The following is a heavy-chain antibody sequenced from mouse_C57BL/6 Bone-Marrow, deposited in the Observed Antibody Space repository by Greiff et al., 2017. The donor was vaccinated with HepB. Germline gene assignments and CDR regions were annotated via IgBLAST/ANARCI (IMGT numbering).Heavy chain of an antibody. V-gene: IGHV5-6*02. CDR1: GFTFSSYG. D-gene: IGHD1-1*01. CDR2: ISSGGSYT. Sequence: KLVESGGDLVKPGGSLKLSCAASGFTFSSYGMSWVRPTPDKRLEWVATISSGGSYTYYPDSVKGRFTISRDNAKNTLYLQISSLKSEDTAMYYCARFTGNYAMDYWGQGTSVTVSS. J-gene: IGHJ4*01. CDR3: ARFTGNYAMDY.